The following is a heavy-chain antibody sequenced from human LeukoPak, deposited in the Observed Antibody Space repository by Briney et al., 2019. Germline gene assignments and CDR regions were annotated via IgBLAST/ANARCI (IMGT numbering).Heavy chain of an antibody. CDR2: IGIAGDT. Sequence: GGSLRLSCAASGFTFSSYDMHRVRQAPGSGLEWVSAIGIAGDTYYPDSVKGRFTISREHAKNSMYLQMNSLKDGDTAVYYCIRGGIQVSGIDAFDIWGQGTMVTVSS. CDR3: IRGGIQVSGIDAFDI. J-gene: IGHJ3*02. CDR1: GFTFSSYD. D-gene: IGHD5/OR15-5a*01. V-gene: IGHV3-13*01.